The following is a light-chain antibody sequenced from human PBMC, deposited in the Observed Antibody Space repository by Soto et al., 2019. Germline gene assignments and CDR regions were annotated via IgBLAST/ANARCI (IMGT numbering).Light chain of an antibody. J-gene: IGKJ4*01. Sequence: EIVLTQSPATLSLSPGERATLSCRASQSVSSYLAWYQQKPGQAPRLLIDDASNRATGIPARFSGSGSDTDFTLTTSSLEPEDFSVYYCQQRSNWPPLTFGGGTKVEIK. CDR1: QSVSSY. CDR2: DAS. CDR3: QQRSNWPPLT. V-gene: IGKV3-11*01.